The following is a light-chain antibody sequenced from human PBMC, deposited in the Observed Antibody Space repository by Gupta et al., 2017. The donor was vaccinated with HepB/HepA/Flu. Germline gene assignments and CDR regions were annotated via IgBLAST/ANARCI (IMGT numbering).Light chain of an antibody. CDR1: SIGSER. Sequence: SYVLTQPPPVSVAPGQTARIICRGNSIGSERVHWYQQKPGQAPVLVVYDDSERPSGIPERFSGSNSGNTATLIISRVEAGDEADYYCQVWDSTSGVFGGGTRLTVL. CDR3: QVWDSTSGV. CDR2: DDS. V-gene: IGLV3-21*02. J-gene: IGLJ3*02.